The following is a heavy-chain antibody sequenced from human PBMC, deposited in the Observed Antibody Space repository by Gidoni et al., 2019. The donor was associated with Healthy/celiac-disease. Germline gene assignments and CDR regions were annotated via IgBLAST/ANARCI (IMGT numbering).Heavy chain of an antibody. J-gene: IGHJ4*02. CDR1: GFTFRSYA. D-gene: IGHD3-9*01. CDR3: AKAQYFDWLSDYFDY. CDR2: ISGSGGST. Sequence: EVQLLESGGGLVQPGGSLRLSCAASGFTFRSYAMSWVRQAPGKGLEWVSAISGSGGSTYYADSVKGRFTISRDNSKNTLYLQMNSLRAEDTAVYYCAKAQYFDWLSDYFDYWGQGTLVTVSS. V-gene: IGHV3-23*01.